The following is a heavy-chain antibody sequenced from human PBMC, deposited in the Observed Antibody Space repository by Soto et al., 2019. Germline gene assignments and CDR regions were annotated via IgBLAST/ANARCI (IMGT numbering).Heavy chain of an antibody. CDR2: IWYDGSNK. D-gene: IGHD2-2*01. CDR3: ARDTNLVPAAPDY. Sequence: PGGSLRLSCAASGFAFSSYGMHWVRQAPGKGLEWVAVIWYDGSNKYYADSVKGRFTISRDNSKNTLFLQMNSLRAEDTAVYFCARDTNLVPAAPDYWGQGTLVTVSS. CDR1: GFAFSSYG. V-gene: IGHV3-33*01. J-gene: IGHJ4*02.